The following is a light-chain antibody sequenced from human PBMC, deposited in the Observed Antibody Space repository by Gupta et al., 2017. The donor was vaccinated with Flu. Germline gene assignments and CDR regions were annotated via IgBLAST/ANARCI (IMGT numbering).Light chain of an antibody. CDR2: GAS. CDR1: QNISSY. CDR3: QQYNNWPPWA. V-gene: IGKV3-15*01. Sequence: ERATLSCRASQNISSYLAWYQQKPGQAPRLLIYGASTRATGVPARFSGSGSGTEFTLTISRLQSEDFAVYYCQQYNNWPPWAFGQGTKVEIK. J-gene: IGKJ1*01.